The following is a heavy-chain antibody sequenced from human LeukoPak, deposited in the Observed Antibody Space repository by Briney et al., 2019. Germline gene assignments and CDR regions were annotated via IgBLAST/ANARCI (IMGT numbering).Heavy chain of an antibody. J-gene: IGHJ4*02. D-gene: IGHD6-19*01. V-gene: IGHV1-2*02. CDR2: INPNSGGT. CDR3: ARFDIAVAGTLAFDY. CDR1: GYTFTGYY. Sequence: GASVKVSCKASGYTFTGYYMHWVRQAPGQGLEWMGWINPNSGGTNYAQKFQGRVTMTRDTSISTAYMELSRLRSDDTAVYYCARFDIAVAGTLAFDYWGQGTLVTVSS.